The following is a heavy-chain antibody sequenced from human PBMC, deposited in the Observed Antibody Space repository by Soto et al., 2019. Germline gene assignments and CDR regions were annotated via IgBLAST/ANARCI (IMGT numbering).Heavy chain of an antibody. J-gene: IGHJ3*02. CDR1: GGSISTDY. CDR3: ARGGRDGFDI. CDR2: VYISGST. Sequence: QVQLQESGPGLVKPSETLSLTCTVSGGSISTDYWNWIRQSAGKGLEWIGRVYISGSTNYHPSLKSRVATSVDTSDNQFSLKVTSVTAADTAVYYCARGGRDGFDIWGQGTMGTVSS. V-gene: IGHV4-4*07.